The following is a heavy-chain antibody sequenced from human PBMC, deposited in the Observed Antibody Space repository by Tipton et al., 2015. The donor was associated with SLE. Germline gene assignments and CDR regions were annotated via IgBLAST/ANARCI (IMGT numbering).Heavy chain of an antibody. CDR1: GVSITSGGYY. Sequence: TLSLTCNASGVSITSGGYYWSWIRQRPGTGPEWIGTVYYNVRTYDNPSLKSRMTMSLDTSKDQLSLNLSSMTAADTAVYFCARAGGNSLALHVWGQGTMVTVSS. D-gene: IGHD4-23*01. J-gene: IGHJ3*01. V-gene: IGHV4-31*03. CDR2: VYYNVRT. CDR3: ARAGGNSLALHV.